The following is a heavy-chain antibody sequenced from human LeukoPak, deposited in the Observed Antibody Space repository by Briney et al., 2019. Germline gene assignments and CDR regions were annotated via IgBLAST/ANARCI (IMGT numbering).Heavy chain of an antibody. CDR1: GGSFSGYY. D-gene: IGHD3-22*01. CDR3: ARGRQDVTMIVVVMTAVSYYLDV. V-gene: IGHV4-34*01. Sequence: SETLSLTCAVYGGSFSGYYWTWIRQTPEKWLEGMGEMNPSGSTNYNPSLKSRVTISVDTSKNQFSLELSSVTASDTAVYYCARGRQDVTMIVVVMTAVSYYLDVWGKGTTVTVS. CDR2: MNPSGST. J-gene: IGHJ6*03.